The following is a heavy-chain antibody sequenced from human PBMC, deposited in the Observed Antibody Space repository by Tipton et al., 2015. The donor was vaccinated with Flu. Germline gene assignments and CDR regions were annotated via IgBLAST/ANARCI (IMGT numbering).Heavy chain of an antibody. CDR2: VSRTGST. J-gene: IGHJ1*01. V-gene: IGHV4-38-2*01. Sequence: TLSLTCAVSGDSISSDYYWGWIRQFPGKGLEWIGTVSRTGSTIYNPSLKSRATISVDTSKNHFSLKMKSVTATDMAVYYCARQPIYYYGTSGLDWGPGTLVTVSS. CDR1: GDSISSDYY. D-gene: IGHD3-10*01. CDR3: ARQPIYYYGTSGLD.